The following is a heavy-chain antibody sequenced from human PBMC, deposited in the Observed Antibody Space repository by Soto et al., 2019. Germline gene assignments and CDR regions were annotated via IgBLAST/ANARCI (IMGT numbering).Heavy chain of an antibody. CDR1: GFTFSSYG. V-gene: IGHV3-30*18. Sequence: QVQLVESGGGVVQPGRSLRLSCAASGFTFSSYGMHWVRQAPGKGLEWVAVISYDGSNKYYADSVKGRFTIYRDNSKNTLYLQMNSLRAEDTAVYYCAKDRIAVAGTYFDYWGQGTLVTVSS. J-gene: IGHJ4*02. CDR3: AKDRIAVAGTYFDY. D-gene: IGHD6-19*01. CDR2: ISYDGSNK.